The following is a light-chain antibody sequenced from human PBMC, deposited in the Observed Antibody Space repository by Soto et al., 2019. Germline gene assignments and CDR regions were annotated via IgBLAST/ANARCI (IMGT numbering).Light chain of an antibody. CDR2: DNN. V-gene: IGLV1-51*01. CDR3: ASWDSSLSAVV. J-gene: IGLJ2*01. CDR1: SPNIGKEY. Sequence: QSVLTQPPSVSAAPGQKVTISCSGSSPNIGKEYVSWYQQLPGTVPKLLIYDNNQRPSGIPDRFSGSKSGTSATLGITGLQPGDEADYYCASWDSSLSAVVFGGGTKLTVL.